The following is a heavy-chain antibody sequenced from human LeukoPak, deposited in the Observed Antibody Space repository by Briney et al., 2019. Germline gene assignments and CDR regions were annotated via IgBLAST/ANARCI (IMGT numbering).Heavy chain of an antibody. D-gene: IGHD2-15*01. CDR1: GYTFTSYG. V-gene: IGHV1-18*01. J-gene: IGHJ6*02. Sequence: ASVKVSCKASGYTFTSYGISWVRQAPGQGLEWMGWISAYNGNTNYAQKLQGRVTMTTDTSTSTAYMELRSLRSDDTAVYYCARDPPRIVVVVATTNYYGMDVWGQGTTVTVSS. CDR2: ISAYNGNT. CDR3: ARDPPRIVVVVATTNYYGMDV.